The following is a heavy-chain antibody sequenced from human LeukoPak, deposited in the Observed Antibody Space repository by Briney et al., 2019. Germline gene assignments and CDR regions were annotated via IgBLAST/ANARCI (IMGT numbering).Heavy chain of an antibody. Sequence: GASVKVSCKASGYTFTSYGISWVRQAPGQGLEWMGWISAYNGNTNYAQKLQGRVTMTTDTSTSTAYMELRSLRSDDTAVYYCARVSTNRYDGSGYYTDYWGQGTLVAVSS. V-gene: IGHV1-18*01. J-gene: IGHJ4*02. CDR3: ARVSTNRYDGSGYYTDY. CDR1: GYTFTSYG. D-gene: IGHD3-22*01. CDR2: ISAYNGNT.